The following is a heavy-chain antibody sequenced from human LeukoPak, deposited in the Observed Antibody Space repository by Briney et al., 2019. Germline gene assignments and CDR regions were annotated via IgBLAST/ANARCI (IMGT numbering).Heavy chain of an antibody. CDR3: TNLRYAY. V-gene: IGHV3-23*01. Sequence: GGSLRLSCVASGFTFSSYVMNWVRQAPGKGLEWVSTISGGGGSTYSADSVKGRFTVSGDNSKNTVYLQMNSLRAEDTAVYYCTNLRYAYWGQGTLVTVSS. CDR2: ISGGGGST. CDR1: GFTFSSYV. J-gene: IGHJ4*02. D-gene: IGHD5/OR15-5a*01.